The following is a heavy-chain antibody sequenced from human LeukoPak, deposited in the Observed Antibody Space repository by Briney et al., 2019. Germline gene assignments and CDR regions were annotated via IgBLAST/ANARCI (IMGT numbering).Heavy chain of an antibody. CDR2: ISGSGGTT. D-gene: IGHD6-19*01. Sequence: GGSLRLSCATSGFTFNSYAMNWVRQAPGKGLEWVSGISGSGGTTYYADSVKGRFTISRDNSKNTLYLQMNSLRAEDTAVYYCAKSPIAVAYDFDYWGQGTLVTVSS. CDR1: GFTFNSYA. V-gene: IGHV3-23*01. J-gene: IGHJ4*02. CDR3: AKSPIAVAYDFDY.